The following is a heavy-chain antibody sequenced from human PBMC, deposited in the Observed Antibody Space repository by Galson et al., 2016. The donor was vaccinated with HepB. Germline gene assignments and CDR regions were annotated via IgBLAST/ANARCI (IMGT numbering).Heavy chain of an antibody. CDR2: ISYDGTKI. D-gene: IGHD2-2*01. J-gene: IGHJ4*02. CDR1: GFPFSGYP. CDR3: AREACYVNVLDH. Sequence: SLRLSCAASGFPFSGYPIHWVRQAPGKGLDWVASISYDGTKINYADSVKGRFTISRDNSKNTVSLQMNSLRVDDTAVFYCAREACYVNVLDHWGQGTLVTVSS. V-gene: IGHV3-30*04.